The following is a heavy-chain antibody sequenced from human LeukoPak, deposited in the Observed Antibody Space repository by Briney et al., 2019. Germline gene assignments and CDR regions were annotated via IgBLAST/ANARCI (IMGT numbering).Heavy chain of an antibody. CDR2: VTGSSRYT. Sequence: PGGSLRLSCAASGFNFSNYAMTWVRQAPGKGLEWFSVVTGSSRYTYYADSVKGRFTISRDNSKNILYLEMNSLRVEDTAIYYCAKDRSSSTSCSNYWGRGTLVTVSS. V-gene: IGHV3-23*01. J-gene: IGHJ4*02. D-gene: IGHD2-2*01. CDR1: GFNFSNYA. CDR3: AKDRSSSTSCSNY.